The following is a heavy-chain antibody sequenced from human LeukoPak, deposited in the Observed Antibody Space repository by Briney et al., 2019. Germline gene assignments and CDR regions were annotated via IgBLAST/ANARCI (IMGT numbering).Heavy chain of an antibody. Sequence: GASVKVSCKASGYTFTSYYMHWVRQAPGQGLEWMGWINPNSGGTNYAQKFQGRVTMTRDTSISTAYMELSRLRSDDTAVYYCASYMTAVTLGDDAFDIWGQGTMVTVSS. CDR2: INPNSGGT. V-gene: IGHV1-2*02. J-gene: IGHJ3*02. CDR3: ASYMTAVTLGDDAFDI. D-gene: IGHD4-17*01. CDR1: GYTFTSYY.